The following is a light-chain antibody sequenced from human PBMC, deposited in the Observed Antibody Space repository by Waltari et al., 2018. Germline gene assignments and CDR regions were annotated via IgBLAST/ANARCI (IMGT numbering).Light chain of an antibody. Sequence: SYVLTQPTSVSVAPGPPARIPCGGNNIETTIVHWDQQKPGQAPVLVVYEDSARPSGIPERFSGSNSANTATLTISRVEAGDEAAYYCQVWDNVRDQMVFGGGTKLTVL. V-gene: IGLV3-21*02. CDR2: EDS. CDR1: NIETTI. CDR3: QVWDNVRDQMV. J-gene: IGLJ2*01.